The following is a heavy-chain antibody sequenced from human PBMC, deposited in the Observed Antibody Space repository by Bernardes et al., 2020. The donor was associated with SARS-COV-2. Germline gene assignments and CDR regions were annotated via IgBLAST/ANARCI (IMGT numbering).Heavy chain of an antibody. D-gene: IGHD1-26*01. CDR3: ARSFSADNPSWFFDL. J-gene: IGHJ2*01. V-gene: IGHV4-61*02. CDR1: GGSISSGSYY. CDR2: VYTSGST. Sequence: SETLSLTCTVSGGSISSGSYYWSWIRQPAGKGLEWIGRVYTSGSTSYNPSLKSRVTISRDTSRNQFSLKLISVTAADTAVYYCARSFSADNPSWFFDLWGRGTLVTVSS.